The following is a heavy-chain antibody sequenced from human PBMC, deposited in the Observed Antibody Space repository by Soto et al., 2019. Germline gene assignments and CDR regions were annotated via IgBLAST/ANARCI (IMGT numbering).Heavy chain of an antibody. J-gene: IGHJ4*02. D-gene: IGHD4-17*01. CDR2: VYYRGRS. Sequence: SETLSLTCTVSGGSVTNSSYYWGWIRQSPGKGLEWIGSVYYRGRSYSKSSVKSRVTISVDTSKNRFSLSLNSVTASDTAVYLCVSQRTTVPTQAYFDYWGPGVLVTVSS. V-gene: IGHV4-39*01. CDR3: VSQRTTVPTQAYFDY. CDR1: GGSVTNSSYY.